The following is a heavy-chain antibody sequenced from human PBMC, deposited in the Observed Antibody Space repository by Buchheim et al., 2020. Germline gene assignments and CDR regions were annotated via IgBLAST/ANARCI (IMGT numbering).Heavy chain of an antibody. CDR3: ARDAAAGPAAGPNNWFDP. D-gene: IGHD6-13*01. V-gene: IGHV3-30*04. CDR2: ISYDGSNK. CDR1: GFTFSSYA. Sequence: QVQLVESGGGVVQPGRSLRLSCAASGFTFSSYAMHWVRQAPGKGLEWVAVISYDGSNKYYADSVKGRFTISRDNSKNTLYLQMNSLRAEDTAVYYCARDAAAGPAAGPNNWFDPWGQGTL. J-gene: IGHJ5*02.